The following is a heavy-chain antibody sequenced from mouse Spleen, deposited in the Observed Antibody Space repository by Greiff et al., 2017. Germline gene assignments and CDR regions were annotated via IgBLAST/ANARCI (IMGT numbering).Heavy chain of an antibody. Sequence: DVHLVESEGGLVQPGSSMKLSCTASGFTFSDYYMAWVRQVPEKGLEWVANINYDGSSTYYLDSLKSRFIISRDNAKNILYLQMSSLKSEDTATYYCARDFNDAMDYWGQGTSVTVSS. V-gene: IGHV5-16*01. CDR2: INYDGSST. J-gene: IGHJ4*01. CDR1: GFTFSDYY. CDR3: ARDFNDAMDY.